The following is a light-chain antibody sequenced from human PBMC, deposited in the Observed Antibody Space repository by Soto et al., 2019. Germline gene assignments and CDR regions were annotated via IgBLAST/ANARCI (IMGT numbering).Light chain of an antibody. V-gene: IGLV1-51*01. Sequence: QSVLTQPRSVSGSPGQSVTISCTGTSSDVGGYNYVSWYQQHPGKAPKLMIYDNNKRPSGIPDRFSGSKSGTSATLGITGLQTGDEADYYCGTWDSSLSAGVFGGGTKLTVL. CDR3: GTWDSSLSAGV. J-gene: IGLJ2*01. CDR2: DNN. CDR1: SSDVGGYNY.